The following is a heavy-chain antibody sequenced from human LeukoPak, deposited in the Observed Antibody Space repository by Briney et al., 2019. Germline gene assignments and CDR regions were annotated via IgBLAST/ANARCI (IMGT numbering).Heavy chain of an antibody. J-gene: IGHJ2*01. CDR3: ARDRAATGDWYFDL. CDR1: GFSFSGSG. Sequence: GRSLRLSCAASGFSFSGSGMHWVRQAPGKGLEWVAVIWYDGSDKYYADSVKGRFTISRDNSKNTLYLQMNSLRVDDTAMYYCARDRAATGDWYFDLWGRGTLVTVSS. V-gene: IGHV3-33*01. D-gene: IGHD6-13*01. CDR2: IWYDGSDK.